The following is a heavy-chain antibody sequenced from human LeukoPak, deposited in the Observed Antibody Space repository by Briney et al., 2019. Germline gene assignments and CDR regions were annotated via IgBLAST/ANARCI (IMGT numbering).Heavy chain of an antibody. CDR3: ARVGAVPFGY. CDR2: INPSVGST. CDR1: GYTFTSYY. Sequence: GASVKVSCKASGYTFTSYYMHWVRQAPGQGLEWMGIINPSVGSTSYPQKFQGRLTMTRETSTSTVYMELSSLGSEDTAVYYCARVGAVPFGYWGQGTLVTVSS. J-gene: IGHJ4*02. D-gene: IGHD6-19*01. V-gene: IGHV1-46*01.